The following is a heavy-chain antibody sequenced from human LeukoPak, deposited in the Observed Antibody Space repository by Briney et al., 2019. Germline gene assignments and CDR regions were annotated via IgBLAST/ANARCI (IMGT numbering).Heavy chain of an antibody. J-gene: IGHJ4*02. CDR1: GFTFSSYS. D-gene: IGHD6-19*01. V-gene: IGHV3-21*01. Sequence: GGSLRRSCAASGFTFSSYSMNWVRQAPGKGLEWVSSISSGSSYIYYADSVKGRFTISRDNAKNSLHLQMNSLRAEDTAVYYCARVFGSGWMYFDFWGQGTLVTVSS. CDR3: ARVFGSGWMYFDF. CDR2: ISSGSSYI.